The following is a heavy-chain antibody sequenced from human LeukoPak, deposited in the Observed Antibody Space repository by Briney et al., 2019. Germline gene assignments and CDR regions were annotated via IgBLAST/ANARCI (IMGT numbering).Heavy chain of an antibody. J-gene: IGHJ4*02. D-gene: IGHD6-13*01. Sequence: SVKVSCKASGGTFSSYAISWVRQAPGQGLEWMGRIIPILGIANYAQKFQGRVTITADKSTSTAYTELSSLRSEDTAVYYCAAGYSSSWQPFDYWGQGTLVTVSS. CDR3: AAGYSSSWQPFDY. CDR2: IIPILGIA. CDR1: GGTFSSYA. V-gene: IGHV1-69*04.